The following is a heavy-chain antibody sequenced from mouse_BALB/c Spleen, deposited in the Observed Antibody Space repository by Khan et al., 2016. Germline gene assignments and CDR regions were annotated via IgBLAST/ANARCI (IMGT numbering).Heavy chain of an antibody. Sequence: EVKLEESGPGLVKPSQSLSLTCTVTGYSITSDYAWNWIRQFPGNKLEWMGYISYSGSTSYNPSLKSRISITRDTSKNQFFLQLNSVTTEDTATDYCARHDYFDYWGQGTTLTVSS. CDR2: ISYSGST. V-gene: IGHV3-2*02. CDR3: ARHDYFDY. J-gene: IGHJ2*01. CDR1: GYSITSDYA.